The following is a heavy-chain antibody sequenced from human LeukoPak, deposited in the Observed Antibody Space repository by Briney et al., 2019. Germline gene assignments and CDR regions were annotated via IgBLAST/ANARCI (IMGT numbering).Heavy chain of an antibody. Sequence: PSETLSLTCTVSGGSISSSSYYWGWTRQPPGKGLEWIGSIYYSGSTYYNPSLKSRVTISVDTSKNQFSLKLSSVTAADTAVYYCARGLYDFWSGYSFPGAFYGMDVWGQGTTVTVSS. CDR3: ARGLYDFWSGYSFPGAFYGMDV. V-gene: IGHV4-39*01. D-gene: IGHD3-3*01. J-gene: IGHJ6*02. CDR2: IYYSGST. CDR1: GGSISSSSYY.